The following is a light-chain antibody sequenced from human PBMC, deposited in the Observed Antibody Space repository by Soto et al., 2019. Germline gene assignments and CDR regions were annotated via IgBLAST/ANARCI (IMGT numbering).Light chain of an antibody. CDR2: EGR. Sequence: QSALTQPASGSGSPGQSITISCTGTASDVGSSNLASWYQQYPGKAPKLIIYEGRRRPSGVSGRFSGAKSGNTASLTISGLQAEDEADYYCCSFASSSTFYVFGTGTKLTVL. CDR3: CSFASSSTFYV. CDR1: ASDVGSSNL. J-gene: IGLJ1*01. V-gene: IGLV2-23*01.